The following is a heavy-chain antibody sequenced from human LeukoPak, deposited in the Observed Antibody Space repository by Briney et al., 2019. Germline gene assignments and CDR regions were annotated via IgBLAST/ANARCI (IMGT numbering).Heavy chain of an antibody. CDR3: AKMGRLWFGELLSYFDY. V-gene: IGHV3-23*01. J-gene: IGHJ4*02. CDR1: GFTFSSYW. CDR2: ISGSGGST. Sequence: PGGSLRLSCAASGFTFSSYWMHWVRQAPGKGLEWVSAISGSGGSTYYADSVKGRFTISRDNSKNTLYLQMNSLRAEDTAVYYCAKMGRLWFGELLSYFDYWGQGTLVTVSS. D-gene: IGHD3-10*01.